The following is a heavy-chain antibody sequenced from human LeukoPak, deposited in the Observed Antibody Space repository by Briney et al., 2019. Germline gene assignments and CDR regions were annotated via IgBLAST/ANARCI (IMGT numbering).Heavy chain of an antibody. CDR1: GFTFNYAW. J-gene: IGHJ6*02. D-gene: IGHD1-7*01. V-gene: IGHV3-15*04. CDR3: TTDEDWNYARKDV. Sequence: GVLRLSCAASGFTFNYAWMSWVRQVPGKGLEWVGQTVSEIDGGTTDYAAPVKGRFTISRDDSKGTLYLQMNSLKIEDTAVYYCTTDEDWNYARKDVWGQGATVIVSS. CDR2: TVSEIDGGTT.